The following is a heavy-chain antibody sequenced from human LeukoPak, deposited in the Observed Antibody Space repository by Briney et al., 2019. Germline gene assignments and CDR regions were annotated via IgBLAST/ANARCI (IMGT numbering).Heavy chain of an antibody. D-gene: IGHD1-26*01. V-gene: IGHV1-46*01. CDR3: ARDNSVGDNAWWFDP. CDR1: GYTFTSYY. CDR2: INPTGGST. Sequence: ASVKVSCKASGYTFTSYYMHWVRQAPGQGLEWMGLINPTGGSTGYAQKFQGRVTMTRDMSTSTDYMELSSLRSEDTATYYCARDNSVGDNAWWFDPWGQGTLVTVSS. J-gene: IGHJ5*02.